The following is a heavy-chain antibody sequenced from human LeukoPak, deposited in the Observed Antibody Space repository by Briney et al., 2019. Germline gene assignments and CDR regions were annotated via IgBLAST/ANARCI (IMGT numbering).Heavy chain of an antibody. V-gene: IGHV3-21*01. CDR1: GVTFSSYS. CDR2: ISSSSSNI. J-gene: IGHJ4*02. CDR3: ASNSWWELINY. D-gene: IGHD1-26*01. Sequence: PGGSLRLSCAASGVTFSSYSMNSVRQAPGKGLEWVSSISSSSSNIYYADSVKGRFTTSRDNAKNSLYLQMNSLRAEDTAVYYCASNSWWELINYWGQGTLVTVSS.